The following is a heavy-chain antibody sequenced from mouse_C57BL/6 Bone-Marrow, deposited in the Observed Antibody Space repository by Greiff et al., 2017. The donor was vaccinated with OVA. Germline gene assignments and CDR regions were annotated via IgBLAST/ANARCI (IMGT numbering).Heavy chain of an antibody. J-gene: IGHJ2*01. V-gene: IGHV1-50*01. D-gene: IGHD3-3*01. CDR1: GYTFTSYW. CDR2: IDPSDSYT. CDR3: ARGGPYYFDY. Sequence: QVQLQQPGAELVKPGASVKLSCKASGYTFTSYWMQWVKQRPGQGLEWIGEIDPSDSYTNYNQKFKGKATLTVETSSSTAYMQLSSLTSEDSAVYYCARGGPYYFDYWGQGTTLTVSS.